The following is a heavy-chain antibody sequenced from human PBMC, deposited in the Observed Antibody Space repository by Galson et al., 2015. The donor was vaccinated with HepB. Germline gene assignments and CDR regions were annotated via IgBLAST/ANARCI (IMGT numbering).Heavy chain of an antibody. CDR3: AKKAGGFYAFDI. J-gene: IGHJ3*02. V-gene: IGHV6-1*01. Sequence: CAISGDSVSSNSAAWNWIRQSPSRGLEWLGRTYYGSKWYSDYAVSVKGRISINPDTSKNQFSLQLNSVTPEDTAVYYCAKKAGGFYAFDIWGQGTMVTVSS. CDR1: GDSVSSNSAA. D-gene: IGHD3-16*01. CDR2: TYYGSKWYS.